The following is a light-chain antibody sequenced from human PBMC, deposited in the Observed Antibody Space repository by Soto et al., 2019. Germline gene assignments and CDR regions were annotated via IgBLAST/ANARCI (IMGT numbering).Light chain of an antibody. J-gene: IGLJ1*01. CDR1: SSDVGGYNY. CDR2: DVS. CDR3: SSYTSSSTLV. V-gene: IGLV2-14*03. Sequence: QSALTQPASVSGSPGQSINISCTGTSSDVGGYNYVSWYQHHPGKAPKLIIYDVSNRPSGVSNPFSGSKSGNTASLTISGLQAEDEADYYCSSYTSSSTLVFGTGTKVTVL.